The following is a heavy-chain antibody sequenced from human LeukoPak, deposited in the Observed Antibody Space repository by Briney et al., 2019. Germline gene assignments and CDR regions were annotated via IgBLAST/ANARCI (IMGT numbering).Heavy chain of an antibody. D-gene: IGHD3-22*01. Sequence: PSETLSLTCTVSGDSISSSSYYWGWIRQPPGKGLEWIGYIYHSERTYYNPSLKNRVTISIDRSKNQLSLNLSSVTAADTAVYYCARVPFDYYDSDDYYYHDAFDIWGQGTMVTVSS. J-gene: IGHJ3*02. V-gene: IGHV4-30-2*01. CDR2: IYHSERT. CDR3: ARVPFDYYDSDDYYYHDAFDI. CDR1: GDSISSSSYY.